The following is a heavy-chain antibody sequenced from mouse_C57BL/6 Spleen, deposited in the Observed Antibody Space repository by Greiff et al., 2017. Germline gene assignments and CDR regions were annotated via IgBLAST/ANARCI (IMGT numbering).Heavy chain of an antibody. Sequence: QVQLQQPGAELVKPGASVKLSCKASGYTFTSYWMQWVKQRPGQGLEWIGEIDPSDSYTNYNQKFKGKATLTVDTSSSTAYMQLSSLTSEDSAVYYCARFDPTAPFAYWGQGTLVTVSA. CDR2: IDPSDSYT. J-gene: IGHJ3*01. V-gene: IGHV1-50*01. D-gene: IGHD1-2*01. CDR1: GYTFTSYW. CDR3: ARFDPTAPFAY.